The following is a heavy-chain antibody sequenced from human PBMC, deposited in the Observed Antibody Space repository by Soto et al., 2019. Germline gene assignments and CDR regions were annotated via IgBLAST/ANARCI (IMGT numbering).Heavy chain of an antibody. J-gene: IGHJ5*02. D-gene: IGHD3-10*01. Sequence: QVQLVESGGGVVQPGRSLRLSCAASGFTFSSYGMHWVRQAPGKGLEWVAVISYDGSNKYYADSVKGRFTISRDNSKNTLYLQMNSLRAEDTAAYYCAKEKIAWNYYGSGSYLGPWGQGTLVTVSS. CDR1: GFTFSSYG. V-gene: IGHV3-30*18. CDR2: ISYDGSNK. CDR3: AKEKIAWNYYGSGSYLGP.